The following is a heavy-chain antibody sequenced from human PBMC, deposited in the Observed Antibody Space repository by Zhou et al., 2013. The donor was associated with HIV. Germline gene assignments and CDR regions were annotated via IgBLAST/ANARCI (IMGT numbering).Heavy chain of an antibody. CDR1: GYTFTNHD. J-gene: IGHJ4*02. CDR2: MNPNSGNT. D-gene: IGHD3-9*01. CDR3: ARGGRDYDILTGYYY. V-gene: IGHV1-8*01. Sequence: QVQLVQSGAEVKKPGASVKVSCKASGYTFTNHDINWVRQATGQGLEWMGWMNPNSGNTGYAQKFQGRVTMTRDTSASTAYMELSSLRSEDTAVYYCARGGRDYDILTGYYYWGQGTLVTVSS.